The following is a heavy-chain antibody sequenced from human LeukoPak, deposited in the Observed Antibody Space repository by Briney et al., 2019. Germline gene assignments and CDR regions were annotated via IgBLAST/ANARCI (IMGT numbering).Heavy chain of an antibody. D-gene: IGHD4-23*01. V-gene: IGHV3-74*01. CDR3: ARDFGGNSDF. CDR2: MNVEGSVT. J-gene: IGHJ4*02. CDR1: GFTVSSYW. Sequence: PGGSPRLSCAASGFTVSSYWMHWVRQVPGKGLVWVSRMNVEGSVTGYADFVKGRLTISRDIAKNTLYLQMNTLTAEDTAVYYCARDFGGNSDFWGQGTLVTVSS.